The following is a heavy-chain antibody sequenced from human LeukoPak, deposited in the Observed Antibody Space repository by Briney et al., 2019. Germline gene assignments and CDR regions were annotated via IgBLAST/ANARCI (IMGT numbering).Heavy chain of an antibody. D-gene: IGHD6-13*01. CDR3: ARDPSSRGGFDY. CDR1: GFTFSSYG. V-gene: IGHV3-33*08. J-gene: IGHJ4*02. Sequence: SGRSLRLSCAASGFTFSSYGMHWVRQAPGKGLEWVAVIWYGGSNKYYADSVKGRFTISRDNSKNTLYLQMNSLRGEDTAVYYCARDPSSRGGFDYWGQGTLVTVSS. CDR2: IWYGGSNK.